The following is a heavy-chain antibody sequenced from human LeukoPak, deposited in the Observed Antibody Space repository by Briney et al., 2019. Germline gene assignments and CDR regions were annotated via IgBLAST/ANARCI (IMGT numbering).Heavy chain of an antibody. CDR2: INPNSGGT. Sequence: ASVKVSCKASGYTFTGYYMRWVRQAPGQGLEWMGRINPNSGGTNYAQKFQGRVTMTRDTSISTAYMELSRLRSDDTAVYYCARDPRYGSGSYYIDYWGQGTLVTVSP. D-gene: IGHD3-10*01. J-gene: IGHJ4*02. V-gene: IGHV1-2*06. CDR1: GYTFTGYY. CDR3: ARDPRYGSGSYYIDY.